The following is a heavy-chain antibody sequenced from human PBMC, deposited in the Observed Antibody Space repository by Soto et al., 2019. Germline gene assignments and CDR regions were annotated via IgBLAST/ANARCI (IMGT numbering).Heavy chain of an antibody. CDR2: MSAFTGKA. J-gene: IGHJ1*01. Sequence: QVQLVQSGAEVKKPGASVKVSCKASGYTFISYGISWVRQAPGQGLEWVGWMSAFTGKADYAQIFQDRVTMTTDTSTSTADMELRSLRSVDTAVYYCARDQRYYGSGYYYSDSWGQGTLVTVSS. D-gene: IGHD3-10*01. CDR3: ARDQRYYGSGYYYSDS. CDR1: GYTFISYG. V-gene: IGHV1-18*04.